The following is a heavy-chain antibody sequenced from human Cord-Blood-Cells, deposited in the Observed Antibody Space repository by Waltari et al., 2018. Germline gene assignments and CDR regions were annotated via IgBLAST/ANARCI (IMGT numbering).Heavy chain of an antibody. CDR3: AKDIGGSYYKWGYFDL. D-gene: IGHD1-26*01. CDR1: GFTFEDYA. CDR2: ISGHSGSI. Sequence: EVQLVESGGGLVQPGRSLSLSCAASGFTFEDYAMPCVRKAPGKGLEWVSGISGHSGSIGYADSVKGRFTISRDNAKNSLYLQMNSLRAEDTTLYYCAKDIGGSYYKWGYFDLWGRGTLVTVSS. V-gene: IGHV3-9*01. J-gene: IGHJ2*01.